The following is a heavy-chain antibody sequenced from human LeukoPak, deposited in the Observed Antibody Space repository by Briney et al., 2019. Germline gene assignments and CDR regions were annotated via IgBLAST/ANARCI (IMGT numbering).Heavy chain of an antibody. CDR1: GGSISSSSYY. D-gene: IGHD3-3*01. V-gene: IGHV4-39*01. J-gene: IGHJ4*02. CDR2: IYYSGST. Sequence: SETLSLTCTVSGGSISSSSYYWGWLRQPPGTGLEWIGSIYYSGSTYYNPSLKSRVTISVDTSKNQFSLKLSSVTAADTAVYYCARATIFGVVITLDYWGQGTLVTVSS. CDR3: ARATIFGVVITLDY.